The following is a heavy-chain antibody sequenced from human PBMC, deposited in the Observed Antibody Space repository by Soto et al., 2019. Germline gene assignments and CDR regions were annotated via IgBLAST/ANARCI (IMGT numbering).Heavy chain of an antibody. D-gene: IGHD2-15*01. CDR3: VRDGAAGYGLGWFGP. V-gene: IGHV4-31*03. CDR1: GDSISRGGYY. Sequence: QVQLQESGPGLVKPSQTLSLTCTGSGDSISRGGYYYNWIRHLPGKGLEWIGDIYHTGSTNYNPSLKRRITISVATYKTQLSLELRSVTAADTAVYYCVRDGAAGYGLGWFGPWGQGALVTVSS. CDR2: IYHTGST. J-gene: IGHJ5*01.